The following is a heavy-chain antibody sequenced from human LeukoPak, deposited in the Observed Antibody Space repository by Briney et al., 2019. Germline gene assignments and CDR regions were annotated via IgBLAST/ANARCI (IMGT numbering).Heavy chain of an antibody. CDR3: ARLRWGDWFDP. V-gene: IGHV3-66*02. CDR2: IYSGGST. D-gene: IGHD4-23*01. J-gene: IGHJ5*02. CDR1: GFTVSSDY. Sequence: PAGSLRLSCAPSGFTVSSDYMSWVRQAPGKGLEWVSVIYSGGSTYYADSVKGRFTISRDNSKNTLYLQINSLRAEYTAVSYCARLRWGDWFDPWGQGTLVTVSS.